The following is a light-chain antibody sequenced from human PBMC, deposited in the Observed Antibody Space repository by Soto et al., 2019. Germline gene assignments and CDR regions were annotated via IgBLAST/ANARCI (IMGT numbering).Light chain of an antibody. CDR1: QGIRSD. CDR2: GTS. Sequence: AIQMTQSPSSLSASVGDRVTITCRASQGIRSDLGWYQQRPGEAPKLLIYGTSSLQSGVPSRFSGSGSGTDFTLTISSLQPEDFAAYDCLQDYDYPRTYGQRTKVEI. V-gene: IGKV1-6*01. CDR3: LQDYDYPRT. J-gene: IGKJ1*01.